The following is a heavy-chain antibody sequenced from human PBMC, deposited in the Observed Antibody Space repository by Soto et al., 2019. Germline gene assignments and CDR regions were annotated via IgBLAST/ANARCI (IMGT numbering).Heavy chain of an antibody. Sequence: GRSLRLSCAASAFTFSSYAMHGVRQAPGKGLEWVAVMSYDGSNKYYADSVKGRFTISRNNSKNTLYLQMNSLRAEDTAVYYCARERVIWGTRQPGNYFHYRCQGTLGTGSS. CDR2: MSYDGSNK. J-gene: IGHJ4*02. V-gene: IGHV3-30-3*01. CDR3: ARERVIWGTRQPGNYFHY. D-gene: IGHD1-7*01. CDR1: AFTFSSYA.